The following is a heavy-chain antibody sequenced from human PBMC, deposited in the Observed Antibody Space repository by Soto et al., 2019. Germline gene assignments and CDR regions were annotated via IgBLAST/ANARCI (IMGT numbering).Heavy chain of an antibody. CDR3: ARTDIVTTNWFDP. CDR1: GESFIGYY. V-gene: IGHV4-34*01. J-gene: IGHJ5*02. Sequence: QVHLQQWGAGLLKPSETLSLTCAVYGESFIGYYWTWIRKSPGKGLEWIGEIKHGGSTNYNPSLKSRVTISIDTSKNQFALKLTSVTAADTSVYYCARTDIVTTNWFDPWGQGTLVTVSS. CDR2: IKHGGST. D-gene: IGHD5-12*01.